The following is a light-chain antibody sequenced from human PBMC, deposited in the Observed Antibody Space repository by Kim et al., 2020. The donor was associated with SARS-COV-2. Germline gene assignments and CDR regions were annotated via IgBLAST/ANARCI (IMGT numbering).Light chain of an antibody. Sequence: QSVLTQPPSASGTPGQRVTISCSGGNSNIGANTVNWYQQFPGTAPKLLIYANDRRPSGVPDRFSVSQSGTSASLAISGLQSEDEADYYCATWDDSLNAWVFGGGTQLTV. V-gene: IGLV1-44*01. CDR2: AND. CDR3: ATWDDSLNAWV. J-gene: IGLJ3*02. CDR1: NSNIGANT.